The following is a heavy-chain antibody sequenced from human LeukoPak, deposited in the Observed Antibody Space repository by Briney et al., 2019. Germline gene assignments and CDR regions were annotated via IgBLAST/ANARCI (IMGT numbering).Heavy chain of an antibody. V-gene: IGHV3-7*01. CDR2: IQQDGSDK. J-gene: IGHJ6*02. CDR3: ARGYCGYGANYYYGMDV. CDR1: GFTFSSFW. Sequence: GGSLRLSCAASGFTFSSFWMSWVRQAPGKGLEWVAHIQQDGSDKYYVYPVKGPFTISRDNAKNSLYLQMNSLSAQDTAVYYCARGYCGYGANYYYGMDVWGQDTRVSLPS. D-gene: IGHD5-12*01.